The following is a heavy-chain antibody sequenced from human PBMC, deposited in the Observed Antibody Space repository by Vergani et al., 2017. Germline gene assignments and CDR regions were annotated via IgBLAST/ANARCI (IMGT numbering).Heavy chain of an antibody. CDR1: GFSFGDYA. CDR2: IRNKAYGGTT. V-gene: IGHV3-49*04. J-gene: IGHJ4*02. Sequence: EVQLVESGGGLVPPGRSLRLSCAASGFSFGDYAMTWVRQAPGKGLEWVAFIRNKAYGGTTEYAASVKGRFTISRDNSKNTLYLQMNSLRAEDTAVYYCARVAYGDLYYFDYWGQGTLVTVSS. D-gene: IGHD4-17*01. CDR3: ARVAYGDLYYFDY.